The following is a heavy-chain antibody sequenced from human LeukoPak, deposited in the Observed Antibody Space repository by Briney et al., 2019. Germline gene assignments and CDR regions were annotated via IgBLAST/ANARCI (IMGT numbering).Heavy chain of an antibody. CDR3: ARDGERAPFDP. D-gene: IGHD1-1*01. J-gene: IGHJ5*02. V-gene: IGHV3-20*01. CDR2: INWNGGST. CDR1: GFTFDDYG. Sequence: PGGSLRLSCVASGFTFDDYGMSWVRHAPGKGLEWVSGINWNGGSTGYADSVKGRFTISRDNAKNSLYLQMNSLRAEDTALYHCARDGERAPFDPWGQGTLVTVSS.